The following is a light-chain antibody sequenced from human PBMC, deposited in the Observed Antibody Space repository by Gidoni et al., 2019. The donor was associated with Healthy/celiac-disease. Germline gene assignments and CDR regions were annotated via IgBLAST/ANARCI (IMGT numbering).Light chain of an antibody. CDR3: QQRSNWPIT. J-gene: IGKJ3*01. Sequence: EIVLTQSPATLSLSPGERATLSCRASQRVSSYVAWYQQKPGQAHRLLIYDASNRATGIPARCSGSVSGTDFTLTISSLEPEDFAVYYCQQRSNWPITFGPGTKVDIK. CDR2: DAS. CDR1: QRVSSY. V-gene: IGKV3-11*01.